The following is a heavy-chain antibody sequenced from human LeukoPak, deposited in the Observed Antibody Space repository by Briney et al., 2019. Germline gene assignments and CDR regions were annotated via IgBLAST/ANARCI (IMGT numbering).Heavy chain of an antibody. CDR2: IKHDGSEK. V-gene: IGHV3-7*01. CDR3: ATDRGWRTSGYYLYYFEY. Sequence: GGSLRLSCAASGFIFTNYFMSWVRQAPGKGLEWVASIKHDGSEKYYVDSVRGRFTISRDNTMNSPYLQMSSLRAEDTAVYYCATDRGWRTSGYYLYYFEYWGQGTLVTYSS. D-gene: IGHD3-3*01. J-gene: IGHJ4*02. CDR1: GFIFTNYF.